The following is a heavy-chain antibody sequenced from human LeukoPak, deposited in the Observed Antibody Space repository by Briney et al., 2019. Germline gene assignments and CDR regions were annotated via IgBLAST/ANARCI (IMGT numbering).Heavy chain of an antibody. CDR2: IYYSGST. CDR1: GDSISSYY. Sequence: PSETLSLTCTVSGDSISSYYWSWIRQPPGKGLEWIGYIYYSGSTNYNPSLKSRVTISVDTSKNQFSLKLSSVTAADTAVYYCARQSFGVDPWGQGTLVTVSS. V-gene: IGHV4-59*08. CDR3: ARQSFGVDP. J-gene: IGHJ5*02. D-gene: IGHD3-10*01.